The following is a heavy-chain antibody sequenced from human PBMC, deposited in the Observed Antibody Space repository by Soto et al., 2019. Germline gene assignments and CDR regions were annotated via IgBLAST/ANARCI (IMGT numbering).Heavy chain of an antibody. CDR3: ARDLYSSSWYGGLDY. CDR2: INAGNGNT. Sequence: AAVKVSCKASGYTLTSYAMHWVRQAPGQRLEWMGWINAGNGNTKYSQKFQGRVTITRDTSASTAYMELSSLRSEDTAVYYCARDLYSSSWYGGLDYWGQGTLVTVSS. V-gene: IGHV1-3*01. D-gene: IGHD6-13*01. CDR1: GYTLTSYA. J-gene: IGHJ4*02.